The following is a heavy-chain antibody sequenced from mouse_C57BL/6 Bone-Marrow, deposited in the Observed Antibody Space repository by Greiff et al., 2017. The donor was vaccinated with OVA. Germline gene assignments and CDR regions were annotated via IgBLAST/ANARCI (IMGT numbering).Heavy chain of an antibody. CDR1: GYTFTEYT. V-gene: IGHV1-62-2*01. CDR3: ARPFYDYGVAWFAY. Sequence: VQLQQSGAELVKPGASVKLSCKASGYTFTEYTIHWVKQRSGQGLVWIGWFYPGSGSIKYNAKFKDKVTLTADKSSSTVYMELSILTSEDAAVDFCARPFYDYGVAWFAYWGQGTLVTVSA. CDR2: FYPGSGSI. J-gene: IGHJ3*01. D-gene: IGHD2-4*01.